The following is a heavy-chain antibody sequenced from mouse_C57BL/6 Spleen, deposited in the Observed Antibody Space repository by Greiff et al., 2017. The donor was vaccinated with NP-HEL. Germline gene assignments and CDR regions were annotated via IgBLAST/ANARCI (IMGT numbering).Heavy chain of an antibody. D-gene: IGHD3-2*02. V-gene: IGHV1-42*01. CDR1: GYSFTGYY. J-gene: IGHJ4*01. Sequence: VHVKQSGPELVKPGASVKISCKASGYSFTGYYMNWVKQSPEKSLEWIGEINPSTGGTTYNQKFKAKATLTVDKSSSTAYMQLKSLTSEDSAVYYCARRRSGYEDYYAMDYWGQGTSVTVSS. CDR3: ARRRSGYEDYYAMDY. CDR2: INPSTGGT.